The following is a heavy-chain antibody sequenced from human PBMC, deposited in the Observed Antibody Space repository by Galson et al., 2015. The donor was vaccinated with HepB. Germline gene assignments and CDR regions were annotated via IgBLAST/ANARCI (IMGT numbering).Heavy chain of an antibody. V-gene: IGHV1-69*13. CDR1: GGTFSSYA. J-gene: IGHJ5*02. CDR3: ARVQLRDYDFWSGYYTDLGWFDP. Sequence: SVKVSCKASGGTFSSYAISWVRQAPGQGLEWMGGIIPIFGTANYAQKFQGRVTITADESTSTAYMELSSLRSEDTAVYYCARVQLRDYDFWSGYYTDLGWFDPWGQGTLVTVSS. D-gene: IGHD3-3*01. CDR2: IIPIFGTA.